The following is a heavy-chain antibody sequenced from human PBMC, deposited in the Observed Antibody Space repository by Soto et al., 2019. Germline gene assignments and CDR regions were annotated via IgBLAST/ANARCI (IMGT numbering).Heavy chain of an antibody. CDR1: GYTFTSYA. V-gene: IGHV1-3*01. J-gene: IGHJ4*02. Sequence: QVQLVQSGAEVKKPGASVKGSCKASGYTFTSYARHWVRQAPGQRLEWMGWINAGNGNTKYSQKFQGRVTITSDTSASTAYMELSSLRSEDTDVEYCARDLPPVDYWGQGTLVTVSS. CDR3: ARDLPPVDY. CDR2: INAGNGNT.